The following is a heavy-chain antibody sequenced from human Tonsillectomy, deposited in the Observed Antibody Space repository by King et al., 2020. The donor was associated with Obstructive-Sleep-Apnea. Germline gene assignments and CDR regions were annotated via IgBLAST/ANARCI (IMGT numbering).Heavy chain of an antibody. CDR3: ARDQAGPGIAVAGPGDY. Sequence: VQLVESGGGVVQPGRSLRLSCAASGFTFSSYGMHWVRQAPGKGLEWVAVIWYDGSNKYYADSVKGRFTISRDNSKNTLYLQMNSLRAEDTAVYYCARDQAGPGIAVAGPGDYWGQGTLVTVSS. CDR1: GFTFSSYG. V-gene: IGHV3-33*01. D-gene: IGHD6-19*01. CDR2: IWYDGSNK. J-gene: IGHJ4*02.